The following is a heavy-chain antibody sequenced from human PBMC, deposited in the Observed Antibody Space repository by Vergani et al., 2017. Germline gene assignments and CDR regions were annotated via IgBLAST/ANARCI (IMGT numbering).Heavy chain of an antibody. J-gene: IGHJ4*02. Sequence: QLQLQESGSGLVKPSQTLSLTCAVSGGSISSGGYSWSWIRQPPGKGLEWIGYIYHSGSTYYNPSLKSRVTISVDRSNNQFSLKLSSVTAADTAVYYCARVVVAVACPYFDYWGQGTLVTVSS. D-gene: IGHD6-19*01. CDR1: GGSISSGGYS. CDR3: ARVVVAVACPYFDY. V-gene: IGHV4-30-2*01. CDR2: IYHSGST.